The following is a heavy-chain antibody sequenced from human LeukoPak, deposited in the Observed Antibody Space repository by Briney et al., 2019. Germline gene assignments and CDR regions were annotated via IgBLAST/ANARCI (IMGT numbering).Heavy chain of an antibody. V-gene: IGHV3-30-3*01. CDR2: ISYDGSNK. D-gene: IGHD3-10*01. J-gene: IGHJ3*02. CDR1: GFTFSSYA. Sequence: GGSLRLSCAASGFTFSSYAMHWVRQAPGKGLEWVEVISYDGSNKYYADSVKGRFTISRDNSKNTLYLQMNSLRAEDTAVYYCARARITEGSGAFDIWGQGTMVTVSS. CDR3: ARARITEGSGAFDI.